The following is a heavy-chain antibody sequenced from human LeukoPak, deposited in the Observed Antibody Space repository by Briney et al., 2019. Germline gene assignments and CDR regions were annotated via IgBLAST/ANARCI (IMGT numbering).Heavy chain of an antibody. CDR3: ARGVLSPDTAMVTPGGYYYYYYGMDV. V-gene: IGHV6-1*01. J-gene: IGHJ6*02. CDR2: TYYRSKWYN. D-gene: IGHD5-18*01. Sequence: SQTLSLTCAISGDSVSSNSAAWNWIRQSPSRGLEWLGRTYYRSKWYNDYAVSVKSRITINPDTSKNQFSLQLNSVTPEDTAVYYCARGVLSPDTAMVTPGGYYYYYYGMDVWGQGTTVTVSS. CDR1: GDSVSSNSAA.